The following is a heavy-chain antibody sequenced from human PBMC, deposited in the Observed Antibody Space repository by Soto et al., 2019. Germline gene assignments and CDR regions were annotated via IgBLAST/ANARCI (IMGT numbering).Heavy chain of an antibody. CDR3: ARDLRGYFDWFKDWGYYYGMDV. CDR2: IWYDGSNK. Sequence: PGGSLRLSCAASGFTFSSYGMHWVRQAPGKGLEWVAVIWYDGSNKYYADSVKGRFTISRDNSKNTLYLQMNSLRAEDMAVYYCARDLRGYFDWFKDWGYYYGMDVWGQGTTVTVSS. V-gene: IGHV3-33*01. J-gene: IGHJ6*02. CDR1: GFTFSSYG. D-gene: IGHD3-9*01.